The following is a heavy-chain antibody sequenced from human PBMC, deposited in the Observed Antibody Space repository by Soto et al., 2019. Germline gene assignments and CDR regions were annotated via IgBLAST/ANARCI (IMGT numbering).Heavy chain of an antibody. CDR1: GGSISSDY. CDR3: ARRYGYYFDY. Sequence: SETLSLTCTVPGGSISSDYWSWIRQPPGKGLEWIGYIYYSGSTNYNPSLKSRVTISVDTSKNQLSLKLSSVTAADTAVYYCARRYGYYFDYWGQGTLVTVS. CDR2: IYYSGST. D-gene: IGHD4-17*01. J-gene: IGHJ4*02. V-gene: IGHV4-59*08.